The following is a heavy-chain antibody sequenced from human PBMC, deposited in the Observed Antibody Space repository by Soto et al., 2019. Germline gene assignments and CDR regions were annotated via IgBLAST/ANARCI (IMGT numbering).Heavy chain of an antibody. CDR2: IIPIFGTA. Sequence: SVKVSCKASGCTFSSYAISWVRQAPGQGLEWMGGIIPIFGTANYAQKFQGRVTITADESTSTAYMELSSLRSEDTAVYYCAREGRVGASPLYYGMDVWGQGTTVTVSS. CDR1: GCTFSSYA. CDR3: AREGRVGASPLYYGMDV. D-gene: IGHD1-26*01. J-gene: IGHJ6*02. V-gene: IGHV1-69*13.